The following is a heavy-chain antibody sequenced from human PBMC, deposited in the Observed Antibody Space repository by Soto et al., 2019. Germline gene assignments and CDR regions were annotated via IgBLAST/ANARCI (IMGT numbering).Heavy chain of an antibody. V-gene: IGHV4-4*02. CDR1: VGSLSSSTW. CDR2: IYYSGST. D-gene: IGHD1-26*01. CDR3: VNHGGDHYYHEF. J-gene: IGHJ3*01. Sequence: PSETLSLTCAFSVGSLSSSTWWSWIRQSPGKALEWLGEIYYSGSTKYNPSLNSRVTISADQSKNDFSLRLNSVTAADTAVYYCVNHGGDHYYHEFWGQGFLVSVSS.